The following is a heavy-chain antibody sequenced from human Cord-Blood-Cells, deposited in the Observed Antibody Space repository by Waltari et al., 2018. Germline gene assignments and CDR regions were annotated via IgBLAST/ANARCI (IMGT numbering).Heavy chain of an antibody. CDR3: AREGAPDAFDI. CDR2: IYSGGST. J-gene: IGHJ3*02. Sequence: EVQLVESGGGLIQPGGSLRLSCAASGFPVRSNYMSWVRQAPGKGLEWVSVIYSGGSTYYADSVKGRFTISRDNSKNTLYLQMNSLRAEDTAVYYCAREGAPDAFDIWGQGTMVTVSS. V-gene: IGHV3-53*01. CDR1: GFPVRSNY.